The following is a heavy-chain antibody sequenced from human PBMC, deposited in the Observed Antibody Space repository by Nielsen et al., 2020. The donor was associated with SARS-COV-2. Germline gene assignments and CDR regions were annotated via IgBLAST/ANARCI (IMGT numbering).Heavy chain of an antibody. D-gene: IGHD3-10*02. CDR2: IYYSGST. CDR3: ARLHTRIGGY. J-gene: IGHJ4*02. Sequence: SETLSLTCTVSGGSISSGGYYWSWIRQHPGKGLEWIGYIYYSGSTYYNPSLKSRVAISVDTSKNQFSLKLSSVTAADTAVYYCARLHTRIGGYWGQGTLVTVSS. V-gene: IGHV4-31*03. CDR1: GGSISSGGYY.